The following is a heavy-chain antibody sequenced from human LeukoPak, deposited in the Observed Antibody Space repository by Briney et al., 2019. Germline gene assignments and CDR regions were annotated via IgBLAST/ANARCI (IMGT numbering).Heavy chain of an antibody. D-gene: IGHD6-13*01. Sequence: EASVKVSCKASGYTFTSYGISWVRQAPGQGLEWMGWISAYNGNTNYAQKLQGRVTMTTDTSTSTAYMELSSLRSEDTAVYYCARVRRDIAAAGLGDYYYYGMDVWGQGTTVTVSS. CDR1: GYTFTSYG. CDR3: ARVRRDIAAAGLGDYYYYGMDV. J-gene: IGHJ6*02. V-gene: IGHV1-18*01. CDR2: ISAYNGNT.